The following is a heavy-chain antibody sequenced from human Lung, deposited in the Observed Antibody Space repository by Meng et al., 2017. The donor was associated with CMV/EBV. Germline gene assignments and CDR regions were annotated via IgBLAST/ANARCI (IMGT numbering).Heavy chain of an antibody. J-gene: IGHJ5*02. Sequence: ASXXVSXKASGYTFTSYDINWVRQATGQGLEWMGWMNPNSGNTGYAQKFQGRVTMTRNTSISTAYMELSSLRSEDTAVYYCARSGTTAGNWFDPWGQGTVVTVSS. V-gene: IGHV1-8*01. CDR2: MNPNSGNT. CDR3: ARSGTTAGNWFDP. CDR1: GYTFTSYD. D-gene: IGHD1-7*01.